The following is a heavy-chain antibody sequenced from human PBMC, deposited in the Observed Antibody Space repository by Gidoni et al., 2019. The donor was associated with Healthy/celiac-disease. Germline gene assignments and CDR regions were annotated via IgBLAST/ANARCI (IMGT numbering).Heavy chain of an antibody. Sequence: QVQLVQSGAEVKKPGASVKVSCKASGYTFTSYAMHWVRQAPGQRLEWMGWINAGNGNTKYSQKFQGRVTITRDTSANTAYMELSSLTSEDTAVYYCARAYPMTTMIVGWGQGTLVTVSS. J-gene: IGHJ4*02. CDR1: GYTFTSYA. D-gene: IGHD3-22*01. V-gene: IGHV1-3*01. CDR3: ARAYPMTTMIVG. CDR2: INAGNGNT.